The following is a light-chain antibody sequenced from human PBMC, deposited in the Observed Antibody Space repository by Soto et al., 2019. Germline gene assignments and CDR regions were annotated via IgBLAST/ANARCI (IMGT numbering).Light chain of an antibody. Sequence: QSVLTQPPSVSGTPGLRVTISCSAGISNIAKDPVNWYQQLPGTAPKLLMFNDDKRPSGVPDRFSGSRSGTSASLAISGLQSDDEAVYFCSTWDDSLNGWVFGGGTQLTVL. J-gene: IGLJ7*01. CDR1: ISNIAKDP. CDR2: NDD. V-gene: IGLV1-44*01. CDR3: STWDDSLNGWV.